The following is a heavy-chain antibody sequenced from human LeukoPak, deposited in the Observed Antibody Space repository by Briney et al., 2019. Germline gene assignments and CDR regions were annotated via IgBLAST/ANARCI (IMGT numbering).Heavy chain of an antibody. J-gene: IGHJ4*02. V-gene: IGHV3-23*01. D-gene: IGHD2-2*01. Sequence: GGSLRLSCAASGFTFSIYAMSWVRQAPGKGLEWVSAITGNGGSRYYADSVRGRFTISRDNSKNTLYLQMNSLRADDTAVYYCASGGYCSSTSCPDYWGQGTLVTVSS. CDR2: ITGNGGSR. CDR1: GFTFSIYA. CDR3: ASGGYCSSTSCPDY.